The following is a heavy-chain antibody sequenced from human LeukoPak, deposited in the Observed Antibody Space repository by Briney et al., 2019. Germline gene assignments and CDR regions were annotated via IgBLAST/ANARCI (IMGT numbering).Heavy chain of an antibody. CDR3: ARDGVRWEHDY. D-gene: IGHD4-23*01. J-gene: IGHJ4*02. CDR2: ISTSSSTM. Sequence: PGGSLRLSCAASGFTFSTYSMNWVRQAPGKGLEWVSYISTSSSTMYYADSVKGRFTISRDNARNSLYLQMNSLRAEDTAVYYCARDGVRWEHDYWGQGALVTVSS. CDR1: GFTFSTYS. V-gene: IGHV3-48*04.